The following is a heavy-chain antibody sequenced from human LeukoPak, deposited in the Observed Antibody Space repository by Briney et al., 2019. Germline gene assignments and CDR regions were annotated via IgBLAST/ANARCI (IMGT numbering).Heavy chain of an antibody. J-gene: IGHJ5*02. CDR2: IIPIFGTA. D-gene: IGHD4-17*01. V-gene: IGHV1-69*05. CDR1: GGTFSSYA. CDR3: ARDWTTVTLFRHDHNWFDP. Sequence: SVKVSCKASGGTFSSYAISWVRQAPGQGLEWMGRIIPIFGTANYAQKFQGRVTITTDESTSTAYMELSSLRSEDTAVYYCARDWTTVTLFRHDHNWFDPWGQGTLVTVSS.